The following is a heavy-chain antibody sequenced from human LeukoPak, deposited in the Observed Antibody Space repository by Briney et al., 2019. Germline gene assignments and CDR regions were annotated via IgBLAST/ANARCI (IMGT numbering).Heavy chain of an antibody. V-gene: IGHV1-18*01. CDR1: GYTFTSYG. CDR3: AREWGGTVARTYNWFDP. Sequence: ASVKVSCKASGYTFTSYGISWVRQAPGQGLEWMGWISAYNGNTNYAQKLQGRVTMTTDTSTSTAYMELRSLRSDDTAVYYCAREWGGTVARTYNWFDPWGQGTLVTVSS. CDR2: ISAYNGNT. D-gene: IGHD4-23*01. J-gene: IGHJ5*02.